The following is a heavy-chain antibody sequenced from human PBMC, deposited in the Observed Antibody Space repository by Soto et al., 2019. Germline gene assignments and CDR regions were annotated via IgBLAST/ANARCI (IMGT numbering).Heavy chain of an antibody. CDR2: INAGNGNT. V-gene: IGHV1-3*01. D-gene: IGHD6-6*01. J-gene: IGHJ6*02. CDR3: ARDFLKAEQLVPYYYYGMDV. CDR1: GYTFTSYA. Sequence: QVQLVQSGAEVKKPGASVKVSCKASGYTFTSYAMHWVRQAPGQRLEWMGWINAGNGNTKYSQKFQGRVTITRDTSASTAYMELSSLRSEDTAVYYCARDFLKAEQLVPYYYYGMDVWGQGTTVTVSS.